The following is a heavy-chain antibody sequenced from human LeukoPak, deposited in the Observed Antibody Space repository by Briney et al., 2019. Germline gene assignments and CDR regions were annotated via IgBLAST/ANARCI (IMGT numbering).Heavy chain of an antibody. D-gene: IGHD1-26*01. CDR3: ASGSYYFDY. CDR1: GRSFSGYY. Sequence: SETLSLTCAVYGRSFSGYYWSWIRQPPGKGLEWIGEINHSGSTNYNPSLKSRVTISVDTSKNQFSLKLNSVTAADTAVYYCASGSYYFDYWGQGTLVTVSS. V-gene: IGHV4-34*01. CDR2: INHSGST. J-gene: IGHJ4*02.